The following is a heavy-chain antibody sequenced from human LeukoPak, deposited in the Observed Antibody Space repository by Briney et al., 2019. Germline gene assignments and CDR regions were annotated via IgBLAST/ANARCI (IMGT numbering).Heavy chain of an antibody. CDR3: ARSSGWWSLDY. V-gene: IGHV3-74*01. J-gene: IGHJ4*02. Sequence: GGSLRLSCAASGFTFSSYWMHWVRQAPEKGLVWVSRINSDGSSTSYADSVKGRFTISRDNAKNTLFLQMNSLRAEDTAVYYCARSSGWWSLDYWGQGTLVTVSS. CDR1: GFTFSSYW. D-gene: IGHD6-19*01. CDR2: INSDGSST.